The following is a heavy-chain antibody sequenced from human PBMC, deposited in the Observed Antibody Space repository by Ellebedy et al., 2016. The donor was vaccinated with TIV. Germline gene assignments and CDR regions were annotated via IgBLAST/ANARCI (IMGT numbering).Heavy chain of an antibody. Sequence: SETLSLXCTVSGGSISSYSWSWIRQPAGKGLEWIGRIYTSGSTNYNPSLKSRVTMSVDTSKNQFSLKLSSVTAADTAVYYCARDLGYCSSTSCYQYNWFDPWGQGTLVTVSS. CDR2: IYTSGST. CDR1: GGSISSYS. CDR3: ARDLGYCSSTSCYQYNWFDP. V-gene: IGHV4-4*07. J-gene: IGHJ5*02. D-gene: IGHD2-2*01.